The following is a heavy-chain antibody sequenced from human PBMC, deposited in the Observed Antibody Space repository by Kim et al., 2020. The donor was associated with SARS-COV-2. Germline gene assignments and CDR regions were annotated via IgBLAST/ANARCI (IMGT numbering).Heavy chain of an antibody. D-gene: IGHD3-10*01. CDR3: TTEYYYGSGRTYYYYYGMDV. CDR1: GFTFSNAW. CDR2: IKSKTDGGTT. J-gene: IGHJ6*02. V-gene: IGHV3-15*01. Sequence: GGSLRLSCAASGFTFSNAWMSWVRQAPGKGLEWVGRIKSKTDGGTTDYAAPVKGRFTISRDDSKNTLYLHMNSLKTEDTAVYYCTTEYYYGSGRTYYYYYGMDVWGQGTTVTVSS.